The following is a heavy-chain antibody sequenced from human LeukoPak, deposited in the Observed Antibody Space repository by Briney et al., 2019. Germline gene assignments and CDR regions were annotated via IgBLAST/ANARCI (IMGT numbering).Heavy chain of an antibody. CDR1: GFTFSTFW. V-gene: IGHV3-7*01. J-gene: IGHJ4*02. CDR3: ARDVDGNLDY. D-gene: IGHD1-14*01. Sequence: GGSLTLSCVGSGFTFSTFWMAWVRQAPGKGLEWVANMKHDRSAKHYVDSVKGRFTISRDNAKNSLYLHMNSLRAEDTAVYYCARDVDGNLDYWGQGTLVTVSS. CDR2: MKHDRSAK.